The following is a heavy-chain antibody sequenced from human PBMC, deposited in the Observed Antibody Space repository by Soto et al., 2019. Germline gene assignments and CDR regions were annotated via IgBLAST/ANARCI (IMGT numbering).Heavy chain of an antibody. Sequence: SETLSLTCTVSGGSISSYYWSWIRQPPGKGLEWIGYIYYSGSTNYNPSLKSRITVSPDTSKNQFSLQLTSVTPEDTAVYYCARGSWDDVSGHYYMDVWDKGTTVTVSS. V-gene: IGHV4-59*12. CDR3: ARGSWDDVSGHYYMDV. CDR2: IYYSGST. CDR1: GGSISSYY. J-gene: IGHJ6*03. D-gene: IGHD1-1*01.